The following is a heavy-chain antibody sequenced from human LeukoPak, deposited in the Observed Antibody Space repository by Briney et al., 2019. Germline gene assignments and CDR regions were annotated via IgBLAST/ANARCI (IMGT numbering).Heavy chain of an antibody. CDR2: INPNSGGT. CDR1: VYTFTDYY. D-gene: IGHD5-12*01. CDR3: ARGRILGGYSGYEKPGFDY. V-gene: IGHV1-2*06. J-gene: IGHJ4*02. Sequence: AAVKDSCKASVYTFTDYYMHWVRQAPGQGGEGMGRINPNSGGTNYAQKFHGRVTMARDTSISTAYMELSRLRSNDTAVYYCARGRILGGYSGYEKPGFDYWGQGTLVTVSS.